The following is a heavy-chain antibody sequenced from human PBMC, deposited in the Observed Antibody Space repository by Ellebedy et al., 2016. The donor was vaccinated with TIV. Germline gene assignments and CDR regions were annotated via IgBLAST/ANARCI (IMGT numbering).Heavy chain of an antibody. V-gene: IGHV1-2*02. CDR1: GDTFTGYY. J-gene: IGHJ4*02. CDR2: INPNSGGT. CDR3: ARDGYDILTGSGSSFDY. D-gene: IGHD3-9*01. Sequence: ASVKVSCKASGDTFTGYYIHWVRKAPGQGLEWMGWINPNSGGTNYAQKFQGRVTMTRDTSISTASMELSRLTSDDTAVYYCARDGYDILTGSGSSFDYWGQGALVTVSS.